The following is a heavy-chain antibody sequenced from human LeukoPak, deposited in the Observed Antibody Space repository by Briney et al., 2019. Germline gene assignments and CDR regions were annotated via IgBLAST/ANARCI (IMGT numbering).Heavy chain of an antibody. CDR3: ATGSLRLGEFSLGY. V-gene: IGHV1-24*01. CDR2: FDPEDGET. CDR1: GYTLTELS. Sequence: GASVKVSCEVSGYTLTELSMHWVRQAPGKGLEWMGGFDPEDGETVYAQRFQGRVTMTEDTSTDTAYMELSSLRSEDTAVYYCATGSLRLGEFSLGYWGQGTLVTVSS. J-gene: IGHJ4*02. D-gene: IGHD3-16*02.